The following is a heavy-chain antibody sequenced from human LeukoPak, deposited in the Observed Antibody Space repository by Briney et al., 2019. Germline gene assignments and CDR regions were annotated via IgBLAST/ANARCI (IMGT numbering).Heavy chain of an antibody. CDR2: MSDDGSKR. D-gene: IGHD3-22*01. Sequence: GRSLRLSCAASGFTFGTYAMHWVRQAPGKGLEWVALMSDDGSKRYYADSVKGRFTISRDSSKRTLYLQMNSLRPEDTAVYFCAKRGVVIRVILVGFHKEAYYFDSWGQGVLVTVSS. CDR1: GFTFGTYA. V-gene: IGHV3-30*07. CDR3: AKRGVVIRVILVGFHKEAYYFDS. J-gene: IGHJ4*02.